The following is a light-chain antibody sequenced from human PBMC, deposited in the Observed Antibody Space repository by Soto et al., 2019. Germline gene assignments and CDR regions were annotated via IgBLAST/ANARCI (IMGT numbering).Light chain of an antibody. CDR1: QSVSSTY. V-gene: IGKV3-20*01. J-gene: IGKJ5*01. Sequence: EIVLTQSPGTLSLSPGERATLSCRASQSVSSTYLAWYQHKPGQAPRLLIYGAYSRAAGISDKFSGSGSGTDFTLTISRLEPEDFAVYFCHQYGTFPITFGQGTRLEIK. CDR3: HQYGTFPIT. CDR2: GAY.